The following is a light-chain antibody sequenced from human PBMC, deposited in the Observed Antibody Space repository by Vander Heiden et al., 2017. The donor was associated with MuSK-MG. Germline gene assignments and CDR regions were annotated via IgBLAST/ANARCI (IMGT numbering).Light chain of an antibody. CDR2: DAS. CDR3: QQYDNQPHT. Sequence: DILLTQSPSSLSASVGDRVTIACQASQDISYYLNWYQQKPGKAPKLLIYDASNLERGVPSRFSGSGSGTDFTFTISSLQPEDIATYYCQQYDNQPHTFGAGTKLELK. J-gene: IGKJ4*01. CDR1: QDISYY. V-gene: IGKV1-33*01.